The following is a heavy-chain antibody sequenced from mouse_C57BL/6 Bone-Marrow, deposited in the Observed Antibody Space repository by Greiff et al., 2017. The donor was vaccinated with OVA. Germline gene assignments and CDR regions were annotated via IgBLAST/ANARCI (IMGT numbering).Heavy chain of an antibody. J-gene: IGHJ2*01. D-gene: IGHD4-1*01. CDR1: GYTFTSYW. CDR3: ARRRNWDRFDY. CDR2: IYPSDSET. V-gene: IGHV1-61*01. Sequence: QVQLQQPGAELVRPGSSVKLSCKASGYTFTSYWMDWVKQRPGQGLEWIGNIYPSDSETHYNQKFKDKATLTVDKSSSTAYMQLSSLTSEDSAVYYCARRRNWDRFDYWGQGTTLTVSS.